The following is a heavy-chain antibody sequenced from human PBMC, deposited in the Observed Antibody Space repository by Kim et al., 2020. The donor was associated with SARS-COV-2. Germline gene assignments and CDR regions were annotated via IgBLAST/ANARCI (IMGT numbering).Heavy chain of an antibody. CDR3: ARDKEYYGSGSYQDYYYYGMGV. Sequence: SVKVSCKASGGTFSSYAISWVRQAPGQGLEWMGGIIPIFGTANYAQKFQGRVTITADESTSTAYMELSSLRSEDTAVYYCARDKEYYGSGSYQDYYYYGMGVWGQGTTVTVSS. J-gene: IGHJ6*02. CDR2: IIPIFGTA. CDR1: GGTFSSYA. V-gene: IGHV1-69*13. D-gene: IGHD3-10*01.